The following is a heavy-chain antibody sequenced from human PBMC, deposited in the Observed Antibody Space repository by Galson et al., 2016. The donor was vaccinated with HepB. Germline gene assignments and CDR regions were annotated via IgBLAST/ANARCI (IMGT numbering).Heavy chain of an antibody. CDR1: GGSFSGYY. CDR3: ARGATVTSQYDAFEI. V-gene: IGHV4-34*01. J-gene: IGHJ3*02. D-gene: IGHD4-17*01. CDR2: ISHSGST. Sequence: TLSLTCAVYGGSFSGYYWSWIRQPPGKGLEWIGEISHSGSTNYNPSLKSRVAISIDKSKNQFSLRLTSVTAADTAVYYCARGATVTSQYDAFEIWGQGAMVTVSS.